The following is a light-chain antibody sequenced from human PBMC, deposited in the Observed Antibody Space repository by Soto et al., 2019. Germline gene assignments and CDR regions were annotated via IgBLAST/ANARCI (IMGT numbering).Light chain of an antibody. Sequence: IHMTHSASSLSTSLVDGVTITCRASQGISTFLNLYQQKPGKAPRLLIYAASRLQSGVPARFTGSGAETDFTLTITSLQPEDFGIYYCQQSYATVRTFGGGTKVDIK. V-gene: IGKV1-39*01. J-gene: IGKJ4*01. CDR3: QQSYATVRT. CDR2: AAS. CDR1: QGISTF.